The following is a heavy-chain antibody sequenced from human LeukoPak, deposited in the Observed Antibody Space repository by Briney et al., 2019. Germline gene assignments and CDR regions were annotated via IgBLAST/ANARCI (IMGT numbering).Heavy chain of an antibody. D-gene: IGHD3-22*01. CDR1: GFTFSSYG. CDR3: AKGRYHDSGGYPIDY. J-gene: IGHJ4*02. Sequence: GGSLRLSCAASGFTFSSYGMHWVRQAPGKGLEWVAFIRYDGNIKYLADSVKGRFTISRDTSKNTVSLQMNSLRPEDTAVYYCAKGRYHDSGGYPIDYWGQGTLVTVSS. V-gene: IGHV3-30*02. CDR2: IRYDGNIK.